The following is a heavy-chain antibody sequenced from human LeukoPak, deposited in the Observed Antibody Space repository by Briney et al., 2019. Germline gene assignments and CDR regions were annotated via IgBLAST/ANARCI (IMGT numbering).Heavy chain of an antibody. J-gene: IGHJ6*02. Sequence: SETLSLTCAVYGGSFSGYYWSWIRQPPGKGLEWIGEINHSGSTNYNPSLKSRVTISVDTSKNQFSLKLSSVTAADTAVYYCAKDGGIAVAGTYYSPMDVWGQGTTVTVSS. CDR1: GGSFSGYY. CDR2: INHSGST. CDR3: AKDGGIAVAGTYYSPMDV. V-gene: IGHV4-34*01. D-gene: IGHD6-19*01.